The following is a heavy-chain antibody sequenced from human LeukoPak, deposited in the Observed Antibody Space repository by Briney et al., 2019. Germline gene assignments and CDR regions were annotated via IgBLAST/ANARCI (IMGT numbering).Heavy chain of an antibody. Sequence: SETLSLTCTVSGGSISSYYWGWIRQPPGKGLQWIGSIYYSGSTYSNPSLKSRVTISVDTSKNQFSLKLSSVTAADTAVYYCARARVGSGSYYPGPYFDYWGQGTLVTVSS. CDR2: IYYSGST. D-gene: IGHD3-10*01. CDR3: ARARVGSGSYYPGPYFDY. J-gene: IGHJ4*02. CDR1: GGSISSYY. V-gene: IGHV4-39*07.